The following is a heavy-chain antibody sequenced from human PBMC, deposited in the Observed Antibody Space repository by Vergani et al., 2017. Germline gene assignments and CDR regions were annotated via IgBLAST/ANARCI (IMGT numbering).Heavy chain of an antibody. CDR2: IYYSGST. Sequence: QLQLQESGPGLVKPSETLSLTCTVSGGSISSSSYYWGWIRQPPGKGLEWIGSIYYSGSTYYNPSLKSRVTISVDTSKNQFSLKLSSVTAADTAVYYCASISSGWDYYYYYMXVWGKGP. CDR1: GGSISSSSYY. CDR3: ASISSGWDYYYYYMXV. D-gene: IGHD6-19*01. J-gene: IGHJ6*03. V-gene: IGHV4-39*07.